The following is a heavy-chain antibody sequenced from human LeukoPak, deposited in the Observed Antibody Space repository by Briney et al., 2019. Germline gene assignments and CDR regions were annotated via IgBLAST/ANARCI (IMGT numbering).Heavy chain of an antibody. CDR2: IHYSGST. CDR3: ARALGRLSWFDP. D-gene: IGHD7-27*01. V-gene: IGHV4-38-2*02. CDR1: GYSISSGYY. J-gene: IGHJ5*02. Sequence: PSETLSLTCTVSGYSISSGYYWGWIRQPPGKGLEWIGSIHYSGSTYYKPSLKSRVTISVDTSKNQFSLKLRSVTAADTAVYYCARALGRLSWFDPWGQGTLVTVSS.